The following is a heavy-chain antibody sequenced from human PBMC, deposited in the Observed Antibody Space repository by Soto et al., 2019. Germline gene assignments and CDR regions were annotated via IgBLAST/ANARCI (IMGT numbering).Heavy chain of an antibody. CDR3: ARGANHYDSSGQGWFDP. Sequence: GASVKVSCKASGYTFTTYGISWVRQAPGQGLEWMGWISAYNGNTNYAQKLQGRVTMTTDTSTSTAYMELRSLRSDDTAVYYCARGANHYDSSGQGWFDPRGQGTLVTVSS. CDR2: ISAYNGNT. V-gene: IGHV1-18*01. D-gene: IGHD3-22*01. CDR1: GYTFTTYG. J-gene: IGHJ5*02.